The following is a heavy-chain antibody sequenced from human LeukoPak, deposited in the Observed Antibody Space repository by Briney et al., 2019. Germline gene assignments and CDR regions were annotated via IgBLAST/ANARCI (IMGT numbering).Heavy chain of an antibody. D-gene: IGHD3-10*01. CDR1: GFTFSNYN. CDR3: ARSPQYYGSGKTFDY. J-gene: IGHJ4*02. CDR2: INSRVITI. V-gene: IGHV3-48*01. Sequence: GESLKISCKGSGFTFSNYNMNWVRQAPQKGLEWISSINSRVITISYADSVKGRFTISRDDAKNSLSLQMNSLRAEDTAVYYCARSPQYYGSGKTFDYWGQGTLVTVSS.